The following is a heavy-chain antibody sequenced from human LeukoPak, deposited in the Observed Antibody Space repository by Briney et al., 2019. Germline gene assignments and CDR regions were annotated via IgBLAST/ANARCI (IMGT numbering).Heavy chain of an antibody. CDR1: GFTFSSFG. D-gene: IGHD4-23*01. CDR3: ARDGGPSDYYYGMDV. Sequence: GGSLRLSCAASGFTFSSFGMNWVRQAPGKGLEWVSSISSSSSYIYYADSVKGRFTISRDNAKNSLYLQMNSLRAEDTAVYYCARDGGPSDYYYGMDVWGQGTTVTVSS. CDR2: ISSSSSYI. J-gene: IGHJ6*02. V-gene: IGHV3-21*01.